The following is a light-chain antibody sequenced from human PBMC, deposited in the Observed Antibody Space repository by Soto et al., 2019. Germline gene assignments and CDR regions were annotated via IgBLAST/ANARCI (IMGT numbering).Light chain of an antibody. CDR2: GAS. CDR1: QSDGSNF. CDR3: QQYGRSPWT. V-gene: IGKV3-20*01. J-gene: IGKJ1*01. Sequence: EVVLTQSPGSLSLSPGERATLSCKTSQSDGSNFVAWYQQKPGQAPRLLIYGASSRATGIPDRFSGSGSGTDFTLTISRLEPEDFAVYYCQQYGRSPWTFGLGTKVDIK.